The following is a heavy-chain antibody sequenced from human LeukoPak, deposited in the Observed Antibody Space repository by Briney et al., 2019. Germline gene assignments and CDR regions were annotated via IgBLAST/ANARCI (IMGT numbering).Heavy chain of an antibody. V-gene: IGHV3-23*01. D-gene: IGHD5-12*01. CDR2: ISGSGGST. Sequence: PGGSLRLSCAASGFTFSSYAMSWVRQAPGKGLEWVSAISGSGGSTYYADSVKGRFTISRDNSKNTLYLQMNSLRAEDTAVYYCAKVGRMATIMGYFDYWGQGTLVTVSS. CDR1: GFTFSSYA. J-gene: IGHJ4*02. CDR3: AKVGRMATIMGYFDY.